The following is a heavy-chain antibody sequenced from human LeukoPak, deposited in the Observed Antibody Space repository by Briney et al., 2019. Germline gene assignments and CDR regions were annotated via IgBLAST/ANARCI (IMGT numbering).Heavy chain of an antibody. Sequence: GGSLRLSCAASGFTFTNYWMSWVRQAPGKGLEWVANIKQGGSVKYYGVSVKGRFTISRDNAKNSLYLQMNSLRDEDTAVYYCARAGTEPHIPNFDYWGQGTLVTVSS. D-gene: IGHD1-1*01. J-gene: IGHJ4*02. CDR2: IKQGGSVK. V-gene: IGHV3-7*01. CDR3: ARAGTEPHIPNFDY. CDR1: GFTFTNYW.